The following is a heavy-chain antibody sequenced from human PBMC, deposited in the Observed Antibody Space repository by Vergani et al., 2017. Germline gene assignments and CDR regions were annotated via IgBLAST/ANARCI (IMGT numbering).Heavy chain of an antibody. Sequence: QVQLVQSWAEVRKSGASVKVSCSFSGFTITSYGIHWVQQSPGQGLEWMGRIIPIFGTANYAQKFQGRVTITADESTSTAYMELSSLRSEDTAVYYCAREGDWGQGTLVTVSS. CDR2: IIPIFGTA. D-gene: IGHD3-16*01. V-gene: IGHV1-69*13. J-gene: IGHJ4*02. CDR3: AREGD. CDR1: GFTITSYG.